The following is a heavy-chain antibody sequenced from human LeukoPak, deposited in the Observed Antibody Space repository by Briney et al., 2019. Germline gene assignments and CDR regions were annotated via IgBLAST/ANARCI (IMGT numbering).Heavy chain of an antibody. Sequence: GESLRLSCVASGFSFSNLYMTWIRQTPGKGLESLAYISGSGNDIYYADSVKGRFTISRDNAKNSLYLQLNSLRPEDTALYYCSTDPRSLVYWGRGTLVTVSS. CDR3: STDPRSLVY. J-gene: IGHJ4*01. CDR1: GFSFSNLY. CDR2: ISGSGNDI. V-gene: IGHV3-11*01.